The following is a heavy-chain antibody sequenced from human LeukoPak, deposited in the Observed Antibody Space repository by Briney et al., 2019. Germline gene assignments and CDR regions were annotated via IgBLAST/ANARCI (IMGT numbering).Heavy chain of an antibody. Sequence: SETLSLTCTVSAGSISSSSYSWGWIRQPPGKGLEWIGSIYYSGSTYFNPSLKSRVTISVDTSKNQFSLKLSSVTAADTAVYYCAREVNYYYDSSGYFAGGYYFDYWGQGTLVTVSS. CDR2: IYYSGST. J-gene: IGHJ4*02. CDR3: AREVNYYYDSSGYFAGGYYFDY. V-gene: IGHV4-39*02. D-gene: IGHD3-22*01. CDR1: AGSISSSSYS.